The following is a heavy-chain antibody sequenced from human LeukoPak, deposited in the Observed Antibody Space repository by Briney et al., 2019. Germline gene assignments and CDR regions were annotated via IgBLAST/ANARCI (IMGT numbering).Heavy chain of an antibody. J-gene: IGHJ4*02. CDR1: GFTFSRYG. CDR3: ARGIRWTSDY. D-gene: IGHD4-23*01. Sequence: GGALRLSCVASGFTFSRYGMVGVRQAPGKGLEYVSGINSNGGTTYYGNSVKGRFTISRDNSKDTLYLQLGRLRTADMDVSYCARGIRWTSDYWGQGTLVTVAS. CDR2: INSNGGTT. V-gene: IGHV3-64*01.